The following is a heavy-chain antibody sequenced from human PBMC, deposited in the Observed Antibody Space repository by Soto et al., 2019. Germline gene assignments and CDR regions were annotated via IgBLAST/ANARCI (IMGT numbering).Heavy chain of an antibody. V-gene: IGHV1-18*01. CDR1: GYTPSNYD. CDR2: ISANNGNR. J-gene: IGHJ4*02. D-gene: IGHD1-26*01. Sequence: QVPLVQSGAEVKKPGASVTVSCKTSGYTPSNYDIGWVRQAPGQGPGWMGWISANNGNRNSGQKLQGRLTMTTDTSTKTAYLELRSLRSHDTAVYYCARALYRSGTYYASDNWGQGTLVSVSS. CDR3: ARALYRSGTYYASDN.